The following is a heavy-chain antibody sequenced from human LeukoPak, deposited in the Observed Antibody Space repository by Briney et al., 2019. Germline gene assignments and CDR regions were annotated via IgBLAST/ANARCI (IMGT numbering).Heavy chain of an antibody. CDR1: GFTFSNYA. CDR2: ISYDGTNK. CDR3: ARVGAIAARPPYYYYGMDV. Sequence: GRSLRLSCAVSGFTFSNYAMHWVRQAPGKGLEWVAVISYDGTNKYHTDSVKGRFTISRDNSKNTLYLQMNSLRAEDTALYHCARVGAIAARPPYYYYGMDVWGQGTTVTVSS. V-gene: IGHV3-30-3*01. D-gene: IGHD6-6*01. J-gene: IGHJ6*02.